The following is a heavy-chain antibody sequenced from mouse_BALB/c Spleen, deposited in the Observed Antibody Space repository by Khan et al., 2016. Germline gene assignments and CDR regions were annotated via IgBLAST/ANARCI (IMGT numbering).Heavy chain of an antibody. J-gene: IGHJ3*01. CDR2: IDPANGNT. D-gene: IGHD2-4*01. CDR1: CFNIKDTY. CDR3: ASGLRLFAY. V-gene: IGHV14-3*02. Sequence: VQLQQPGAELVKPGASVKLSCTASCFNIKDTYMHWVKQRPEQGLEWIGRIDPANGNTKYDPMFQGKATITADTSSNTAYLQLSSLTSEDTAVYYCASGLRLFAYWGQGTLVTVSA.